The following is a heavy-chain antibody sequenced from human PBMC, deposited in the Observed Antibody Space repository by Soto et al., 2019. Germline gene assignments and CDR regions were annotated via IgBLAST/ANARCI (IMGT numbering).Heavy chain of an antibody. Sequence: QLQLQESGPGLVKPSETLFLTCTVSGGSISSSSYYWGWIRQPPGKGLEWIGSIYYSGSTYYNPSLKSRVTISVDTSKNQFSLKLSSVTAADTAVYYCARRSYADAFDIWGQGTMVTVSS. CDR1: GGSISSSSYY. J-gene: IGHJ3*02. CDR3: ARRSYADAFDI. V-gene: IGHV4-39*01. CDR2: IYYSGST. D-gene: IGHD3-16*01.